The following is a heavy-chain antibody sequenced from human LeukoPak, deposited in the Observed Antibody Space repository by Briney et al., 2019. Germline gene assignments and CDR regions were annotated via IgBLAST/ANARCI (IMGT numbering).Heavy chain of an antibody. D-gene: IGHD3-3*01. Sequence: SETLSLTCTVSGGSISSYYWSWIRQPAGKGLEWIGRIYTSGSTNYNPSLKSRVTMSVDTSKNQFSLKLSSVTAADTAVYYCARDGHYDFWGGYYGGWFDPWGQGTLVTVSS. CDR1: GGSISSYY. V-gene: IGHV4-4*07. CDR2: IYTSGST. CDR3: ARDGHYDFWGGYYGGWFDP. J-gene: IGHJ5*02.